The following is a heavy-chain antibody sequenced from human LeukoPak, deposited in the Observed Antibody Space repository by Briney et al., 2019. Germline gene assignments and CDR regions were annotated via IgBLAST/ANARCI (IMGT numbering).Heavy chain of an antibody. J-gene: IGHJ4*02. CDR2: INPNTGGT. Sequence: GASVKVSCKASGYTFTGYFVHWVRQAPGQGLQWMGWINPNTGGTNYAQKFQGRVTMTRDTSIGTAYMELSRLRSDDTAVYYCASGDYGDPPLNYWGQGTLVTVSS. D-gene: IGHD4/OR15-4a*01. CDR3: ASGDYGDPPLNY. CDR1: GYTFTGYF. V-gene: IGHV1-2*02.